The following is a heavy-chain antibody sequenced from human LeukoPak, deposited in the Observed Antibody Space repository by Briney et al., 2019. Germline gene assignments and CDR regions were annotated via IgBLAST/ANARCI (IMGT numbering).Heavy chain of an antibody. CDR3: ARLSYYYDSSGYYGGSYGMDV. Sequence: SETLSLTCTVSGASVTTAFYNWIRQPAGKGLEWVGLISASGTTNYNPSLRSRVTLSLDTSKNQFSLELSSVTAADTAVYYCARLSYYYDSSGYYGGSYGMDVWGQGTTVTVSS. D-gene: IGHD3-22*01. CDR2: ISASGTT. J-gene: IGHJ6*02. CDR1: GASVTTAF. V-gene: IGHV4-4*07.